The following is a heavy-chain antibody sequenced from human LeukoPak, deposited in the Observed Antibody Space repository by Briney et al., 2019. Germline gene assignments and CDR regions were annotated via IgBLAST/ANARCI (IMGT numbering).Heavy chain of an antibody. D-gene: IGHD3-16*01. CDR2: ISPARGAT. CDR1: GYTFTGSY. J-gene: IGHJ4*02. CDR3: ANEHGG. V-gene: IGHV1-2*02. Sequence: APVRVSCKASGYTFTGSYMHWVRQAPGQGFEWIGWISPARGATKYAQNFQGRVTLTTDTSITTAYMELSSLTSDDTASYYCANEHGGWGQGTPVTVSS.